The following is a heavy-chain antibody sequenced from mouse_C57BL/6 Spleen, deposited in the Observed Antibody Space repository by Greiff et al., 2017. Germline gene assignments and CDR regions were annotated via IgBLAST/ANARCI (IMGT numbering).Heavy chain of an antibody. V-gene: IGHV1-18*01. Sequence: EVQLQQSGPELVKPGASVKIPCKASGYTFTDYNMDWVKQSHGKSLEWIGDIHPNNGGTIYNQKFKGKATLTVDKSSSTAYMELRSLTSEDTAVYYCARGLYYDGSSAYYFDYWGQGTTLTVSS. CDR1: GYTFTDYN. J-gene: IGHJ2*01. CDR3: ARGLYYDGSSAYYFDY. D-gene: IGHD1-1*01. CDR2: IHPNNGGT.